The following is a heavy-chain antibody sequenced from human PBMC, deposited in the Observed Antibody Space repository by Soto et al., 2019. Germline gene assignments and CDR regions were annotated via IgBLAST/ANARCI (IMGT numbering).Heavy chain of an antibody. J-gene: IGHJ1*01. V-gene: IGHV1-69*13. Sequence: GASVKVSCKASGGTFSSYAISWARQAPGQGLEWMGGIIPIFGTANYAQKFQGRVTITADESTSTAYMELSSLRSEDTAVYYCAINSSGWYQEYFQHWGQGTLVTVSS. CDR2: IIPIFGTA. D-gene: IGHD6-19*01. CDR1: GGTFSSYA. CDR3: AINSSGWYQEYFQH.